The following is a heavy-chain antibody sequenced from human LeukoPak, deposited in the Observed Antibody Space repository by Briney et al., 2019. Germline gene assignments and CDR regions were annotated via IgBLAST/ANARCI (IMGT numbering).Heavy chain of an antibody. CDR1: GGSISSGDYY. J-gene: IGHJ3*02. V-gene: IGHV4-30-4*01. CDR2: IYYSGST. Sequence: SQTLSLTCTVSGGSISSGDYYWSWIRQPPGQGLEWIGYIYYSGSTYYNPSLKSRVTISVDTSKNQFSLKMSSVTAADTAVYYCARDTGYYGSGSYYAFDIWGQGTMVTVSS. CDR3: ARDTGYYGSGSYYAFDI. D-gene: IGHD3-10*01.